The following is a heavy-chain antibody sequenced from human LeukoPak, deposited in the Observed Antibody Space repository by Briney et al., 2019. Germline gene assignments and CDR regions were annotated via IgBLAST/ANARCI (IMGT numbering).Heavy chain of an antibody. D-gene: IGHD7-27*01. Sequence: PGGSLRLSCVASGFTFSVYAMNWVRQAPGKGLEWVSAISGSGGSTYYADSVKGRFTISRDNSKNTLYLQMNSLRAEDTAVYYCAKDHSWDSWGYVWGKGTTVTVSS. CDR3: AKDHSWDSWGYV. CDR2: ISGSGGST. CDR1: GFTFSVYA. J-gene: IGHJ6*04. V-gene: IGHV3-23*01.